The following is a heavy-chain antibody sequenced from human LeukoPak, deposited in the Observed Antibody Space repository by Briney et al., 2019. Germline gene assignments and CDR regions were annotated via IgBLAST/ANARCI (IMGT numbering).Heavy chain of an antibody. V-gene: IGHV4-38-2*02. CDR3: ASTLYGDTDAFDI. J-gene: IGHJ3*02. CDR2: IYHSGST. Sequence: PSETLSLTCTVSGYSISSGYYWGWIRQPPGKGLEWIGSIYHSGSTYYNPSLKGRVTISVDTSKNQFSLKLSSVTAADTAVYYCASTLYGDTDAFDIWGQGTMVTVSS. CDR1: GYSISSGYY. D-gene: IGHD4-17*01.